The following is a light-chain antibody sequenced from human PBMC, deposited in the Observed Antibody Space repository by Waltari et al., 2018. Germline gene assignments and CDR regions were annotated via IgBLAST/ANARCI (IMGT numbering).Light chain of an antibody. Sequence: EIVLTQSPATLSLSPWEIATLSCRASQTVRNYLAWYHQKPAQAPRLLTSAAANRATGIPARFSGSGSGTDFTLTISSLEPEDFAVYYCQYRGHWPPDASFGPGTKVDIK. V-gene: IGKV3-11*01. CDR3: QYRGHWPPDAS. CDR2: AAA. CDR1: QTVRNY. J-gene: IGKJ3*01.